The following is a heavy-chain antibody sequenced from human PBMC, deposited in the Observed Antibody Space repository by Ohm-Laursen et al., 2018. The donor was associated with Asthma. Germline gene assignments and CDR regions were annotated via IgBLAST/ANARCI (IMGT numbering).Heavy chain of an antibody. V-gene: IGHV4-39*01. J-gene: IGHJ5*02. D-gene: IGHD2-8*02. Sequence: GTLSLTCIVSGGSISSSSYYWGWIRQPPGKGLEWIGSIYYSGSTYYNPSLKSRVTISVDTSKNQFSLKLSSVTAADTAVYYCARRLPYCTGGVCYSSWFDPWGQGTLVTVSS. CDR2: IYYSGST. CDR3: ARRLPYCTGGVCYSSWFDP. CDR1: GGSISSSSYY.